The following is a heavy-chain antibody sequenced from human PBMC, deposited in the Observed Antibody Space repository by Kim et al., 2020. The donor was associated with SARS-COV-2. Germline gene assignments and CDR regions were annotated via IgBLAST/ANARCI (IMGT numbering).Heavy chain of an antibody. CDR1: GFTFSSYG. V-gene: IGHV3-33*01. CDR3: ARGIPMTYYFDY. D-gene: IGHD3-22*01. Sequence: GGSLRLSCAASGFTFSSYGMHWVRQAPGKGLEWVAVIWYDGSNKYYADSVKGRFTISRDNSKNTLYLQMNSLRAEDTAVYYCARGIPMTYYFDYWGQGTLVTVSS. CDR2: IWYDGSNK. J-gene: IGHJ4*02.